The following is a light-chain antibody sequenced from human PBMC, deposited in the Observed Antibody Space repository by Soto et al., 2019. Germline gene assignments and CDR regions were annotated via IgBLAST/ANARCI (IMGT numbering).Light chain of an antibody. CDR1: QSVSSY. V-gene: IGKV3-20*01. J-gene: IGKJ4*01. CDR3: QQYGSSLT. Sequence: EIVLTQSPATLSLSPGERATLSCRASQSVSSYLAWYQQKPGQAPRLLIYGASSRATGIPDRFSGSGPGTDFTLTISRLEPEDSAVYYCQQYGSSLTFGGGTKVDIK. CDR2: GAS.